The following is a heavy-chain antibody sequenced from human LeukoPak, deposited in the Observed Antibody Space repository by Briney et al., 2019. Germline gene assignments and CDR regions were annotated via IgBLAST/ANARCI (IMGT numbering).Heavy chain of an antibody. D-gene: IGHD1-26*01. CDR2: IYYSGSA. J-gene: IGHJ3*02. Sequence: SETLSLTCTVSGGSISRYYWSWIRQPPGKGLEWIGYIYYSGSANYNPSLKSRVTISVDTSKNQFSLKLSSVTAADTAVYYCARDRARGSYYERAFDIWGQGTMVTVSS. V-gene: IGHV4-59*01. CDR3: ARDRARGSYYERAFDI. CDR1: GGSISRYY.